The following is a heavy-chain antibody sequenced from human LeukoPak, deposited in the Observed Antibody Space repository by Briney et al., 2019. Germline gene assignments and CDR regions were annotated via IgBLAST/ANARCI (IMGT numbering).Heavy chain of an antibody. Sequence: ASVKVSCKPSGYTFSGFYIHWVRQAPGQGLEWMGWIRPNSGGTDYAQRFQGRVTMTRDTSISTAYMELSSLRSDDTAVYYCAIQPWGSGNNWYFDPWGRGTLVTVSS. CDR2: IRPNSGGT. D-gene: IGHD7-27*01. V-gene: IGHV1-2*02. J-gene: IGHJ2*01. CDR3: AIQPWGSGNNWYFDP. CDR1: GYTFSGFY.